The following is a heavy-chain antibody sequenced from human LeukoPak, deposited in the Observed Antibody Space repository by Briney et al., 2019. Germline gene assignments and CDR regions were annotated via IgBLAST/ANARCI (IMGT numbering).Heavy chain of an antibody. CDR1: GYTSTSYG. J-gene: IGHJ6*02. CDR3: ARDLDIVVVRGALRHYGVDV. CDR2: TSALNGNT. Sequence: ASVKVSCKASGYTSTSYGISWVRQDPGQGLEWMGWTSALNGNTNYAQKFQSRVTMSKDTYTSTAYMEMRSLRSDDTAVYYCARDLDIVVVRGALRHYGVDVWGQGTTVTVSS. V-gene: IGHV1-18*01. D-gene: IGHD2-2*01.